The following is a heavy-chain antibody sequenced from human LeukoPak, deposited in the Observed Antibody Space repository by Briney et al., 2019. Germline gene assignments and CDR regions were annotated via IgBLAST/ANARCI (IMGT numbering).Heavy chain of an antibody. J-gene: IGHJ6*02. CDR3: ASYHHRDFGDYYGMDV. V-gene: IGHV1-46*04. CDR2: INPSGGST. D-gene: IGHD4-17*01. Sequence: ASVKVSCKASGYTFTTYYMHWVPQAPGQGLEWMGIINPSGGSTRYAQKLQGRVTMTRDTSTSTVYMELSSLISEDTAVYYCASYHHRDFGDYYGMDVWGQGTTVTVSS. CDR1: GYTFTTYY.